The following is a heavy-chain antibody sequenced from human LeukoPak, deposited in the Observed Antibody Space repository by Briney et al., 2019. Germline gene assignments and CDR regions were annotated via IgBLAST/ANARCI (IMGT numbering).Heavy chain of an antibody. J-gene: IGHJ4*02. Sequence: SETLSLTCTVSGASIRHYYWSWIRQPAGKGLEWVGRIVPSGSTDYNPSLKSRVTTSSATSTSQSSLKLNSVTGEDTTVFYFAKEGAAPGPDFDYWGQGTLVIVSS. D-gene: IGHD6-25*01. CDR3: AKEGAAPGPDFDY. CDR1: GASIRHYY. V-gene: IGHV4-4*07. CDR2: IVPSGST.